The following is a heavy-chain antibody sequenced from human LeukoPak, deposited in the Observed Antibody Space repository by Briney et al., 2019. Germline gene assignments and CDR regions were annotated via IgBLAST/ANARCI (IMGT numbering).Heavy chain of an antibody. CDR1: GFTFSSYA. Sequence: PGGSLRLSCAASGFTFSSYAIHWVRQAPGKGLEWVAVIAYDGINKYYADSVRGRFTISRDNSKNTLYLQMNSLRAEDTAAYYCARDSSPWYYYDRSGSNGFDPWGQGTLVTVSS. J-gene: IGHJ5*02. CDR2: IAYDGINK. D-gene: IGHD3-22*01. V-gene: IGHV3-30-3*01. CDR3: ARDSSPWYYYDRSGSNGFDP.